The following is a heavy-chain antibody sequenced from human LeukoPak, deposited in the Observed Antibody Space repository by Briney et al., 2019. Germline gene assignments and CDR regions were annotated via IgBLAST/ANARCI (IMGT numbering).Heavy chain of an antibody. J-gene: IGHJ6*03. CDR2: IYYSGST. V-gene: IGHV4-39*01. CDR3: ARHIPGYGDFAIYNYMDV. CDR1: GGSIGSSSYY. Sequence: SETLSLTCTVSGGSIGSSSYYWGWIRQSPGKGLEWIGNIYYSGSTYYNPSLKSRVTISVDTSKNQFSLKLSSVTAADMAVYYCARHIPGYGDFAIYNYMDVWDKGTTVTISS. D-gene: IGHD4-17*01.